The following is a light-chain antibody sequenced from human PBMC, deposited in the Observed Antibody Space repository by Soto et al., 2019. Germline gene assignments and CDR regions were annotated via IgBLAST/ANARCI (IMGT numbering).Light chain of an antibody. CDR2: GAY. J-gene: IGKJ1*01. Sequence: DIVLTQSPDTLSLSPGECATLSCRASQSPGRYLAWYQQKPGQAPRFLIYGAYGRATGIPDRFGGSGSGTDFTLTISRLEPEDFAVYYCQHYGDSRTFGQGTKVDIK. CDR1: QSPGRY. V-gene: IGKV3-20*01. CDR3: QHYGDSRT.